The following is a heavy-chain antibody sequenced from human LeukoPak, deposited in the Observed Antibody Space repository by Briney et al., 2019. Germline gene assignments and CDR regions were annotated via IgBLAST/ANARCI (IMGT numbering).Heavy chain of an antibody. CDR1: GGSFSGYY. J-gene: IGHJ4*02. D-gene: IGHD2-21*01. Sequence: ETLSLTCAVYGGSFSGYYWSWIRQPPGKGLEWIGEINHSGSTNYNPSLKSRVTISVDTSKNQFSLKLSSVTAADTAVYYCARVPAAYPYCGGDCYSTYFDYWGQGTLVTVSS. V-gene: IGHV4-34*01. CDR2: INHSGST. CDR3: ARVPAAYPYCGGDCYSTYFDY.